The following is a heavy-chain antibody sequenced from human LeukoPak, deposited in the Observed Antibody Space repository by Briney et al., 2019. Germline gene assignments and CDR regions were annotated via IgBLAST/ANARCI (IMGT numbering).Heavy chain of an antibody. CDR1: GFTFSSYG. CDR3: ASVLRAAAVD. Sequence: GGSLRLSCAASGFTFSSYGMHWVRQAPGKGLEWVAVISYDGSNKYYADSVKGRFTISRDNSKNTLYLQMNSLRAEDTAVYYCASVLRAAAVDWGQGTLVTVSS. D-gene: IGHD6-13*01. J-gene: IGHJ4*02. CDR2: ISYDGSNK. V-gene: IGHV3-30*03.